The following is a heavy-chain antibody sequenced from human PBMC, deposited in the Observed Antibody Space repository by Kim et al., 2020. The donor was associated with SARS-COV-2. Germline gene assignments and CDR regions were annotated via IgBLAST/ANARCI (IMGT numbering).Heavy chain of an antibody. CDR3: GRGSSYGGFDP. J-gene: IGHJ5*02. D-gene: IGHD6-6*01. CDR2: K. V-gene: IGHV3-7*03. Sequence: KYYVDSVKGRYTITRDNAKNSLYLQVNSLRAEDTAVYDCGRGSSYGGFDPWGQGTLVTVSS.